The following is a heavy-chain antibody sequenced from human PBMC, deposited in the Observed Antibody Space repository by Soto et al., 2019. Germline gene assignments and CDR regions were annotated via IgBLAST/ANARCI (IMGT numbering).Heavy chain of an antibody. CDR1: GFSFSLFW. CDR3: ARTGWPQSSYYFDY. CDR2: INEDGSEK. J-gene: IGHJ4*02. V-gene: IGHV3-7*03. D-gene: IGHD3-16*01. Sequence: EVQLAESGGGWVQPGGSLRLSCAASGFSFSLFWMSWVRQTPGKGLEWVANINEDGSEKFFADSVKGRFTISRDNAKNSLSLQMNSLTADDTAVYYCARTGWPQSSYYFDYWGQGTLVTVSS.